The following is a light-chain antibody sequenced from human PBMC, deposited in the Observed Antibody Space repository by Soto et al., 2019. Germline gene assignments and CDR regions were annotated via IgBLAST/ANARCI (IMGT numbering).Light chain of an antibody. J-gene: IGKJ2*01. CDR1: QSISVY. V-gene: IGKV1-39*01. Sequence: DIKMTQSPSSLSASVGDRVTITCRASQSISVYLNWYQQKPGKAPNLLIYAASSLQSGVPSRFSGSGTETHFTLTISSLQPEDFATYYCQQSYKMFYTFGQGTKLEIK. CDR2: AAS. CDR3: QQSYKMFYT.